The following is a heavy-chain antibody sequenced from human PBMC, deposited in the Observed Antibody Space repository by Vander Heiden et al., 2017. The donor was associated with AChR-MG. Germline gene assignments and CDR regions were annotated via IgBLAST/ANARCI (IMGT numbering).Heavy chain of an antibody. Sequence: EVQLLESGGGLVKPGGSLRLSCAASGFTFSSYAMSWVRQAPGKGLEWVSTISPSGATTYYAGSVKGRFTISRDNSKNTLYLQMNTLRADDTAVYYCAKDPRFGEYYFDYWGQGTLITVSS. CDR2: ISPSGATT. CDR3: AKDPRFGEYYFDY. D-gene: IGHD3-10*01. J-gene: IGHJ4*02. V-gene: IGHV3-23*01. CDR1: GFTFSSYA.